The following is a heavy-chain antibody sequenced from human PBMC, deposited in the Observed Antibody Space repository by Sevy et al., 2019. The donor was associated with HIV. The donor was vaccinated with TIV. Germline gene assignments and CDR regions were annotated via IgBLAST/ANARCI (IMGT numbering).Heavy chain of an antibody. V-gene: IGHV3-21*01. J-gene: IGHJ4*02. CDR2: ISSSSSYI. CDR1: GFTFSSYS. D-gene: IGHD6-19*01. Sequence: GGSLRLSCAASGFTFSSYSMNWVRQAPGKGLEWVSSISSSSSYIYYADSVKGLFTISRDNAKNSLYLQMNSLRAEDTAVYYCASDSSGNGFDYWGQGTLVTVSS. CDR3: ASDSSGNGFDY.